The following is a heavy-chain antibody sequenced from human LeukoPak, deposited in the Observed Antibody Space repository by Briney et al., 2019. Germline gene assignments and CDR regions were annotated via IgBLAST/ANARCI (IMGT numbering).Heavy chain of an antibody. CDR1: SGSFGGYF. Sequence: SETLSLTCVVYSGSFGGYFWSWIRQPPGKGLEWIGEINRSGSTNYNPSLKSRVTISVDTSKNQFSLKLSSVTAADTAVYYCARGIVGPTYFDYWGQGTLVTVSS. CDR3: ARGIVGPTYFDY. V-gene: IGHV4-34*01. J-gene: IGHJ4*02. D-gene: IGHD1-26*01. CDR2: INRSGST.